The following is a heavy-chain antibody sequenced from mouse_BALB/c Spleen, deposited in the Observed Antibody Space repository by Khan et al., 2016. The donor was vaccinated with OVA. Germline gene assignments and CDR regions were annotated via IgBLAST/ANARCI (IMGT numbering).Heavy chain of an antibody. CDR3: ARRGRRGDFDY. V-gene: IGHV1-7*01. Sequence: QVQLKQSGAELAKPGASVKMSCKASGYTFINYWILWVKQRPGQGLEWIGYINPSTGYTEYNQNFKDKATLTADKSSSTAYMQLSSLTSEDSAGYYCARRGRRGDFDYWGQGTTLTVSS. CDR2: INPSTGYT. CDR1: GYTFINYW. J-gene: IGHJ2*01.